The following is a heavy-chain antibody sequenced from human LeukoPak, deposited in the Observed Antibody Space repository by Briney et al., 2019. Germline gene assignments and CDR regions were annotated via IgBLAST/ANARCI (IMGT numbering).Heavy chain of an antibody. V-gene: IGHV3-23*01. J-gene: IGHJ4*02. Sequence: GGSLRLSCAASGFTFRSYAMSWVRQAPGKGLEWCSAISAGVGSTYYAESVKGRFTISGDNSKNTLYLQMSTLGAEDTAVYYCAKGLLSGFDPPFDHWGQGTLVTVSS. CDR1: GFTFRSYA. CDR2: ISAGVGST. D-gene: IGHD5-12*01. CDR3: AKGLLSGFDPPFDH.